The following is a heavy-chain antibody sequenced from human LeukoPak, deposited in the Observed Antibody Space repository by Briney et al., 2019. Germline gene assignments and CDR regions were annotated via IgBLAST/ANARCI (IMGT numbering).Heavy chain of an antibody. V-gene: IGHV3-23*01. D-gene: IGHD3-22*01. Sequence: GGSLRLSCAASGFTFNTYAMSWVRQAPGKGLEWVSAISGTGNSPYYAASVKGRFSISRDNSKNILYLQMNSLRAEDTALYYCAKGTDSSGRPRGGFGYWGQGTLVTVSS. CDR1: GFTFNTYA. CDR2: ISGTGNSP. J-gene: IGHJ4*02. CDR3: AKGTDSSGRPRGGFGY.